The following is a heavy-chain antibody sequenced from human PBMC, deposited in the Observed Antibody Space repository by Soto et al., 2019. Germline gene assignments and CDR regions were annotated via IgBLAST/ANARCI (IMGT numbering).Heavy chain of an antibody. V-gene: IGHV3-7*03. CDR3: ARGAEMSSLTKWFDP. Sequence: GGSLRLSCEASGFTFRNHWMTWVRQAPGRGLEWVANIKQDGSEKYYVDSVKGRFIISRDNARNSLYLQMNSLRAEDTAVYFCARGAEMSSLTKWFDPWGQGTLVTVSS. CDR2: IKQDGSEK. J-gene: IGHJ5*02. CDR1: GFTFRNHW. D-gene: IGHD1-1*01.